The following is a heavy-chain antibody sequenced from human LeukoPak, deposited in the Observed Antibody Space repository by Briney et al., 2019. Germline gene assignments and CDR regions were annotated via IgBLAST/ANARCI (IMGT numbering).Heavy chain of an antibody. Sequence: KPSETLSLTCAVSGYSISSGYYWGWIRQPPGKGLEWIASIYHSGSTYYNPSLKSRVTISVDTSKNQFSLKLTSVTAADTAVYYCARRSNSWPYYFDDWGQGTLVTVSS. CDR1: GYSISSGYY. V-gene: IGHV4-38-2*01. CDR2: IYHSGST. D-gene: IGHD6-13*01. CDR3: ARRSNSWPYYFDD. J-gene: IGHJ4*02.